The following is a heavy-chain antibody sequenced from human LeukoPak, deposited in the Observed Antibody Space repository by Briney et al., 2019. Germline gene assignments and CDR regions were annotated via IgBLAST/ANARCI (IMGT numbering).Heavy chain of an antibody. CDR3: ARGGYNTGWEFDY. Sequence: ASVKVSCKASGYTFIYYYMHWVRQAPGQGLEWMGWINPNSGGTDYARKFQGRVTMTRDTSISTAYMELSRLRSDDTAVYYCARGGYNTGWEFDYWGQGTLVTVSS. CDR2: INPNSGGT. V-gene: IGHV1-2*02. CDR1: GYTFIYYY. D-gene: IGHD6-19*01. J-gene: IGHJ4*02.